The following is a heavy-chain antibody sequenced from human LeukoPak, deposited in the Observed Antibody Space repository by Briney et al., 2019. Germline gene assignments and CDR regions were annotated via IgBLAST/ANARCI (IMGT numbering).Heavy chain of an antibody. CDR2: IRYDGSNL. CDR3: ARGADGVSSNSRGWFDP. CDR1: GFTFSSYG. J-gene: IGHJ5*02. D-gene: IGHD2-15*01. V-gene: IGHV3-30*02. Sequence: GGSLRLSCAASGFTFSSYGMHWVRQAPGKGLEWVAFIRYDGSNLYYADSVKGRFTISRDNAKNSLYLQMNSLRAEDTAVYYCARGADGVSSNSRGWFDPWGQGTLVTVSS.